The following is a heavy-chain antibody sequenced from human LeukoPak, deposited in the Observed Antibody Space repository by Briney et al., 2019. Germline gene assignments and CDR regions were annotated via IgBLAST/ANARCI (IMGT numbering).Heavy chain of an antibody. Sequence: SVKVSCKASGGTFSSYAISWVRQAPGQGLEWMGGIIPIFGTANYAQKFQGRVTITADKSTSTAYMELSSLRSEDTAVYYCARQRLVVAATCAFDIWGQGTMVTVSS. J-gene: IGHJ3*02. V-gene: IGHV1-69*06. D-gene: IGHD2-15*01. CDR2: IIPIFGTA. CDR1: GGTFSSYA. CDR3: ARQRLVVAATCAFDI.